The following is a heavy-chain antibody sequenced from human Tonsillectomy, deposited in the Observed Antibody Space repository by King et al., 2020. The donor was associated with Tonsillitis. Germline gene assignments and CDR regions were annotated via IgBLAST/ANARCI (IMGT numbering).Heavy chain of an antibody. V-gene: IGHV1-46*01. CDR1: GYTFTSYY. Sequence: QLVQSGAEVKKPGASVKVSCKASGYTFTSYYMHWLRQAPGQGLEWMGIIDPSGGGTSYAQMFQGRVTMTRDTSTSTVYMEVSSLRSEDTAVYFCASDGDCCGYNWFDPWGQGTLVTVSS. CDR2: IDPSGGGT. CDR3: ASDGDCCGYNWFDP. J-gene: IGHJ5*02. D-gene: IGHD2-21*02.